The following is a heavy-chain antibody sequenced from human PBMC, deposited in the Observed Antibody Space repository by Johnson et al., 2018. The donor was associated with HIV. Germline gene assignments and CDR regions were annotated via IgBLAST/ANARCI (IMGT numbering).Heavy chain of an antibody. V-gene: IGHV3-7*01. CDR2: IKQDGSEK. J-gene: IGHJ3*02. CDR3: ARDSSNSFRFEMYAFDI. Sequence: VQLVESGGGVVQPGGSLRLSCAASGFTFSSYWMSWVRQAPGKGLEWVANIKQDGSEKYYVDSVKGRFTISRDNAKNSLYLQMNSLRPEDTAVYYCARDSSNSFRFEMYAFDIWGQGTMVTVSS. D-gene: IGHD6-6*01. CDR1: GFTFSSYW.